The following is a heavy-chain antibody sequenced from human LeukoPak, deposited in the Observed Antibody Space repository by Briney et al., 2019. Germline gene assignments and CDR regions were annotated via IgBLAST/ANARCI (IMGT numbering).Heavy chain of an antibody. J-gene: IGHJ4*02. V-gene: IGHV4-59*08. D-gene: IGHD2-21*01. CDR1: GGSISSYY. Sequence: SETLSLTCTVSGGSISSYYWSWIRQPPGKGLEWIGYIYYSGSTNYNPSLKSRVTISVDTSKNQFSLKLSSVTAADTAVYYCVKFDCGGVSCPPHWGQGTLVTVSS. CDR3: VKFDCGGVSCPPH. CDR2: IYYSGST.